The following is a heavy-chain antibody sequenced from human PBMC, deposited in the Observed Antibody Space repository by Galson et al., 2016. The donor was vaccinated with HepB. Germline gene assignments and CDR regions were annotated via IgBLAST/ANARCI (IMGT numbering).Heavy chain of an antibody. V-gene: IGHV3-53*01. CDR1: GFIVSTKY. Sequence: SLRLSCAASGFIVSTKYINWVRQAPGKGLEWVSVMHASGKTEYADSVRGRFTISRDNSQNIVHLQMNSLRADDTAVYYCARLNFGEDQWGQGTRVTVSS. J-gene: IGHJ4*02. D-gene: IGHD2-21*01. CDR2: MHASGKT. CDR3: ARLNFGEDQ.